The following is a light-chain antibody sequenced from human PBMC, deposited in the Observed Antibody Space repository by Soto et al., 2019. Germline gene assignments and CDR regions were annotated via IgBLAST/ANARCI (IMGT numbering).Light chain of an antibody. Sequence: DIQMTQSPSTLSASVGDRVTITCRASQSISSWLAWYQQKPGKAPKLLIYGASSLESGVPSRFSGSGSVTEFTLTIDSLQPDDFATYDCQQYSSSSPTFGQGTKLEI. V-gene: IGKV1-5*01. J-gene: IGKJ2*01. CDR1: QSISSW. CDR3: QQYSSSSPT. CDR2: GAS.